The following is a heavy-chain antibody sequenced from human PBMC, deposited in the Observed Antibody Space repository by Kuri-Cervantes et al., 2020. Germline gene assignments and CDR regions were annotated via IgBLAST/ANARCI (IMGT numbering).Heavy chain of an antibody. CDR1: GFTVSSNC. V-gene: IGHV3-53*01. D-gene: IGHD2-21*02. CDR2: IYSGGST. Sequence: ETLSLTCAASGFTVSSNCMSWVRQAPGKGLEWVSVIYSGGSTYYADSVKGRFTISRDNSKNTLYLQMNSLRAEDTAVYYCARAHGDRLPPGYWGQGTLVTVSS. CDR3: ARAHGDRLPPGY. J-gene: IGHJ4*02.